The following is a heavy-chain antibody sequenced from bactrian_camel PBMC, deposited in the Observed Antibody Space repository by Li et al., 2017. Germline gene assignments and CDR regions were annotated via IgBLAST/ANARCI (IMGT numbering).Heavy chain of an antibody. CDR3: AARSVGWCPLFEHWLGKRAYTPGGYFAN. J-gene: IGHJ6*01. CDR1: GLTFTDYY. D-gene: IGHD1*01. V-gene: IGHV3-2*01. CDR2: IYHDGSRI. Sequence: HVQLVESGGGSVQPGGSLRLSCEASGLTFTDYYMTWVRQAPGKGPEWVSSIYHDGSRIYYADSVKGRVTISRDNAKNTVYLQLHSLKVEDTAIYYCAARSVGWCPLFEHWLGKRAYTPGGYFANWGQGTQVTFS.